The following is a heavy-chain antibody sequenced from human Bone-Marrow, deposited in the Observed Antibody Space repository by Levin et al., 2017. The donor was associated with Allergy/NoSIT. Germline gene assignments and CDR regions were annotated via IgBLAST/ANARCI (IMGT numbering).Heavy chain of an antibody. CDR2: IYPGDSDT. CDR1: GYSFTSYW. J-gene: IGHJ4*02. V-gene: IGHV5-51*01. D-gene: IGHD2-2*01. CDR3: ARSPYCSSTSCSQFDY. Sequence: GESLKISCKGSGYSFTSYWIGWVRQMPGKGLEWMGIIYPGDSDTRYSPSFQGQVTISADKSISTAYLQWSSLKASDTAMYYCARSPYCSSTSCSQFDYWGQGTLVTVSS.